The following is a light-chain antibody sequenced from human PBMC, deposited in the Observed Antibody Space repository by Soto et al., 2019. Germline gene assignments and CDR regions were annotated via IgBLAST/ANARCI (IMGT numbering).Light chain of an antibody. V-gene: IGKV1-12*01. CDR3: QQANSFPIT. Sequence: IQMTQSPSSLSASVGDTLTITCRASQGLKFLAWYQQKPGKAPRLLIYEATNLQSGVPPRFSGSGSGTDFTLTISSLQPEDFATYFCQQANSFPITFGQGTRLEIK. CDR1: QGLKF. CDR2: EAT. J-gene: IGKJ5*01.